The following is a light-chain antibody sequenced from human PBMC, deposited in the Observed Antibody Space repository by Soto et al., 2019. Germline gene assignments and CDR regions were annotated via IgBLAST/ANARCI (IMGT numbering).Light chain of an antibody. V-gene: IGLV1-51*01. CDR2: DNN. J-gene: IGLJ2*01. Sequence: QSVLTQPPSVSAAPGQKVTISCSGRSSNIGNNYVSWYQQLPGTAPKLLISDNNKRPSGIPDRFSGSKSGTSATLGITGLQTGDEGDYYCGTWDSSLSAGVFGGGTQLTVL. CDR3: GTWDSSLSAGV. CDR1: SSNIGNNY.